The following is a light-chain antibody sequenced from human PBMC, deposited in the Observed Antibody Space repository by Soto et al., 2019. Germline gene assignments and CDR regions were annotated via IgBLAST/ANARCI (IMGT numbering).Light chain of an antibody. V-gene: IGKV1-5*01. CDR3: HRYDGDST. CDR1: QRMTGW. J-gene: IGKJ1*01. Sequence: DIQMTQSPATLSASVGDRVTITFRASQRMTGWLAWYQQKPGKAPKLLIFDASSLESGVPSRFSGRGSPGDLAGNISMLHPDDFVTYECHRYDGDSTLGQGAKVDI. CDR2: DAS.